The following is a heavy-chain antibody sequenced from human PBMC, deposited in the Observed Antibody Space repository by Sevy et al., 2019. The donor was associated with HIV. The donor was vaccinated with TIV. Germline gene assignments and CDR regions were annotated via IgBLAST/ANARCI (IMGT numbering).Heavy chain of an antibody. CDR1: GFSFSSYS. CDR2: ITRSDSAR. V-gene: IGHV3-48*01. D-gene: IGHD3-16*02. CDR3: VRTVSGSYRYDDY. J-gene: IGHJ4*02. Sequence: GGSLRLSCGASGFSFSSYSMNWVRQAPGKGLEWVSYITRSDSARDYADSEKGRFIISRDNAKNSLFLQMNGLRVEDTAVYYCVRTVSGSYRYDDYWGQGTLVTVSS.